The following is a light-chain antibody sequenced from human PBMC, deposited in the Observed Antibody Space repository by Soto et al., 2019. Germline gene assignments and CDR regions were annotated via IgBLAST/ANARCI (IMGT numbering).Light chain of an antibody. J-gene: IGKJ3*01. Sequence: DIQMTQSPSSLSASVGDRVTITCRASQTISTYLNWYQQKPGKAPKLLIHAASSLQSGVPSRFSGSGSGSDLTLTISSLQPEDFATYYCQQSYRAPLTFGPGSKVDIK. CDR3: QQSYRAPLT. CDR2: AAS. V-gene: IGKV1-39*01. CDR1: QTISTY.